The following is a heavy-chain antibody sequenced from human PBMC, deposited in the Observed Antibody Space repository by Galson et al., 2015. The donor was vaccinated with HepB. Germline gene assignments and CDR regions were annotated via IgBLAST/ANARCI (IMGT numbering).Heavy chain of an antibody. D-gene: IGHD2-15*01. J-gene: IGHJ4*02. V-gene: IGHV3-7*01. Sequence: SLRLSCAASGFTFSSYWMSWVRQAPGKGLEWVANIKQDGSEKYYVDSVKGRFTISRDNAKNSLYLQMNSLRAEDTAVYYCARESARGYCSGGSCYSYFDYWGQGTLVTVSS. CDR3: ARESARGYCSGGSCYSYFDY. CDR1: GFTFSSYW. CDR2: IKQDGSEK.